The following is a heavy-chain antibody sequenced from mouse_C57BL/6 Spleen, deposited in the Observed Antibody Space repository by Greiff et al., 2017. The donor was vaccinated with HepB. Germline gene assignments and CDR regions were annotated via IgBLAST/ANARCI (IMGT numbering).Heavy chain of an antibody. CDR1: GYTFTSYW. D-gene: IGHD1-1*01. V-gene: IGHV1-64*01. CDR2: IHPNSGST. CDR3: ARDDYYGSSLYYYAMDY. Sequence: QVQLQQPGAELVKPGASVKLSCKASGYTFTSYWMHWVKQRPGQGLEWIGMIHPNSGSTNYNEKFKSKATLTVDKSSSTAYMQLSSLTSEDSAVYYCARDDYYGSSLYYYAMDYWGQGTSVTVSS. J-gene: IGHJ4*01.